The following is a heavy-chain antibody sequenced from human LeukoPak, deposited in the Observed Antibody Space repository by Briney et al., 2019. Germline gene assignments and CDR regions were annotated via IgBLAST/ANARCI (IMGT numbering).Heavy chain of an antibody. D-gene: IGHD5-12*01. CDR2: ISATSGNT. Sequence: GGSLRLSCAASGFTVSSNYMSWVRQAPGKGLEWVSSISATSGNTYYADSVKGRFTISRDNSKNTLYLQMNSLRAEDTAVYYCARVMATIDFWGQGTLVSVSS. J-gene: IGHJ4*02. CDR1: GFTVSSNY. CDR3: ARVMATIDF. V-gene: IGHV3-23*01.